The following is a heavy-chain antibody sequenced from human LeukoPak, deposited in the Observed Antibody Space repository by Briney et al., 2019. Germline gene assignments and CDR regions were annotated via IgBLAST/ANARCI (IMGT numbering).Heavy chain of an antibody. J-gene: IGHJ5*02. CDR2: MFYTGST. CDR3: ARHFSITGGRLSGYWLDP. CDR1: GGSISSHY. Sequence: SETLSLTCTVSGGSISSHYWAWLRQPPGKGLEWIAYMFYTGSTNYNPSLKSRVTISVDTSKNQVSLKLSSVTAADTAVYYCARHFSITGGRLSGYWLDPWGQGTLVTVSS. V-gene: IGHV4-59*08. D-gene: IGHD7-27*01.